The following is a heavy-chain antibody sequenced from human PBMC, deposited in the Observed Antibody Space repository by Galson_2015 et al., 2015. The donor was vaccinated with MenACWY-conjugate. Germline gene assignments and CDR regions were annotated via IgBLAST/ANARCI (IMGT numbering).Heavy chain of an antibody. Sequence: SLRLSCAASGFSFSNYAMTWVRQAPGKGLEWVSTMSGNGDNTYYADSVKGRFTISRDYSKDALLLQMNSLRAEDTALYYCARTTGVFSGSFDYWGQGTLVTVSS. D-gene: IGHD1-7*01. V-gene: IGHV3-23*01. CDR1: GFSFSNYA. J-gene: IGHJ4*02. CDR3: ARTTGVFSGSFDY. CDR2: MSGNGDNT.